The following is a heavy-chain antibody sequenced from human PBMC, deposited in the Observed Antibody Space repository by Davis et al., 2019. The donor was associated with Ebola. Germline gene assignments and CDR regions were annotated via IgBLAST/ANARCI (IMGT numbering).Heavy chain of an antibody. CDR3: ARVGTTVTTIDY. CDR2: INPNSGGT. D-gene: IGHD4-17*01. J-gene: IGHJ4*02. V-gene: IGHV1-2*02. CDR1: GYTFNSYY. Sequence: ASVKVSCKASGYTFNSYYIHWVRQAPGQGLEWMGWINPNSGGTNYAQKFQGRVTMTRDTSISTAYMELSRLRSDDTAVYYCARVGTTVTTIDYWGQGTLATVSS.